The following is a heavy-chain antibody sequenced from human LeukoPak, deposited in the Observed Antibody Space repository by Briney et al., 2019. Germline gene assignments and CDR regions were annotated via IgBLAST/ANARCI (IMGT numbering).Heavy chain of an antibody. J-gene: IGHJ4*02. Sequence: PSETLSLTCAVYGGSFSGYYWSWIRQPPGKGLEWIGEINHSGSTNYDPSLKSRVTISVDTSKNQFSLKLSSVTAADTAVYYCARVYDILTGYYTFDYWGQGTLVAVSS. CDR2: INHSGST. CDR1: GGSFSGYY. V-gene: IGHV4-34*01. D-gene: IGHD3-9*01. CDR3: ARVYDILTGYYTFDY.